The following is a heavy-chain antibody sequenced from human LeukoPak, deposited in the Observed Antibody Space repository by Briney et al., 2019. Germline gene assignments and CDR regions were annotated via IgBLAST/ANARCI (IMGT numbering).Heavy chain of an antibody. CDR2: INPSGGST. V-gene: IGHV1-46*01. D-gene: IGHD3-10*01. J-gene: IGHJ4*02. CDR3: ARDLSLGTTYYYGEMGY. Sequence: ASVKVSCKASGYTFTSYYMHWVRQAPGQGLEWMGIINPSGGSTSYAQKFQGRVTMTRDTSTSTVYMELSSLRSEDTAVYYCARDLSLGTTYYYGEMGYWGQGTLVTVSS. CDR1: GYTFTSYY.